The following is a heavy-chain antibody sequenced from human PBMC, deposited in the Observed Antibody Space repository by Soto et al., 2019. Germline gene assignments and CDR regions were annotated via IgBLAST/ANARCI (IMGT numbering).Heavy chain of an antibody. D-gene: IGHD3-9*01. J-gene: IGHJ3*02. V-gene: IGHV3-73*01. CDR3: TRMVYDILTGYSDDAFDI. CDR2: IRSKANSYAT. Sequence: PGGSLRLSCAASGFTFSGSAMHWVRQASGKGLEWVGRIRSKANSYATAYAASVKGRFTISRDDSKNTAYLQMNSLKTEDTAVYYCTRMVYDILTGYSDDAFDIWGQGTMVT. CDR1: GFTFSGSA.